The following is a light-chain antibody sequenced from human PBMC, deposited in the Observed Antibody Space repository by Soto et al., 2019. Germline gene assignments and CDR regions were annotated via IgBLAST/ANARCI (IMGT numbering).Light chain of an antibody. CDR3: QQSYSTPSPT. Sequence: DIQMTQSPSSLSASVGDRVTITCRASQRISRYLNWYQQKPGKAPKLLIYAASSLQSGVPSRFNGSGSVTDFTLTISSLQPEDRATYYCQQSYSTPSPTFGQGTRREIK. V-gene: IGKV1-39*01. CDR2: AAS. CDR1: QRISRY. J-gene: IGKJ5*01.